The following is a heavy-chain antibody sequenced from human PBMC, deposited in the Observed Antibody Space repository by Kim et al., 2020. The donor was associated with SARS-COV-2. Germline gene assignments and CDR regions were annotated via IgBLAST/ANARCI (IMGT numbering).Heavy chain of an antibody. CDR2: ISSSSSTI. D-gene: IGHD3-16*01. CDR1: GFTFSSYS. J-gene: IGHJ4*02. V-gene: IGHV3-48*01. CDR3: AVGGGVY. Sequence: GGSLRLSCAASGFTFSSYSMNWVRQAAGKGLEWVSFISSSSSTIYYADSVKGRFTISRYNAKNSLYLQMNSLRAEDTAVYYCAVGGGVYWVQGTLVTVSS.